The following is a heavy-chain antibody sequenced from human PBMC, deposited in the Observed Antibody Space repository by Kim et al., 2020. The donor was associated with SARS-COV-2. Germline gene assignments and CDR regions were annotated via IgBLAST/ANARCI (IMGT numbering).Heavy chain of an antibody. J-gene: IGHJ4*02. CDR2: LYYSGST. Sequence: SETLSLTCAVSGDSISSNNYYWGWIRQPPGKGLEWIGSLYYSGSTYYNPSLKSRVTISVDTSKNQFSLKLSSVTAADTAVYYCARSTGTYQLDYWGQGTLVTVSS. CDR1: GDSISSNNYY. D-gene: IGHD1-1*01. V-gene: IGHV4-39*01. CDR3: ARSTGTYQLDY.